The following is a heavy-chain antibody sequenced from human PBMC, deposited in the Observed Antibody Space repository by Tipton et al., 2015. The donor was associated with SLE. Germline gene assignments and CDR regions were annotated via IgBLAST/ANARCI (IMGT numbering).Heavy chain of an antibody. CDR1: GGSFSGYY. J-gene: IGHJ4*02. CDR3: ARRGYCGGDCYPFDY. CDR2: INHSGST. Sequence: LRLSCAVYGGSFSGYYWSWIRQPPGKGLEWIGEINHSGSTNYNPSLKSGVTISVDTSKNQFSLKLSSVTAADTAVYYCARRGYCGGDCYPFDYWGQGTLVTVSS. V-gene: IGHV4-34*01. D-gene: IGHD2-21*02.